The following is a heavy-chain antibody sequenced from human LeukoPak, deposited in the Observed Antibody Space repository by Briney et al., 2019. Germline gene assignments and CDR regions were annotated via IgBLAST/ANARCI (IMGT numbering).Heavy chain of an antibody. CDR1: GFTFDDYG. V-gene: IGHV3-20*04. CDR3: ARGFRNGPFDC. CDR2: INRNGGST. J-gene: IGHJ4*02. Sequence: GGSLRLSCEASGFTFDDYGVSWVRQPPGKGLEWVSGINRNGGSTDYADSVKGRFTISRDNAKNSHFLQMNSLRVEDTALYYCARGFRNGPFDCWGQGTLVTDSS. D-gene: IGHD2-8*01.